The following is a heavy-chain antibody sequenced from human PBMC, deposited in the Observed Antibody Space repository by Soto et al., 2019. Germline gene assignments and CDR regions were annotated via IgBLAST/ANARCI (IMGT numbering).Heavy chain of an antibody. CDR1: GFSFTHDT. CDR2: ISSSGVYI. Sequence: GGSLRLSCAASGFSFTHDTMNWVRQAPGKGLEWVSAISSSGVYIYYADSVQGRFTISRDNARNSLYLQMDSLGAEDTAVYYCARANYDFWSGSSNYFGMDVWGQGTTVTVSS. D-gene: IGHD3-3*01. V-gene: IGHV3-21*06. J-gene: IGHJ6*02. CDR3: ARANYDFWSGSSNYFGMDV.